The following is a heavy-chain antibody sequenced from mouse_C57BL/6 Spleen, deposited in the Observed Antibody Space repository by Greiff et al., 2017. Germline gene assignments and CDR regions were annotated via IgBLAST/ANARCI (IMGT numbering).Heavy chain of an antibody. Sequence: VKVVESGPGLVAPSQSLSITCTVSGFSLTSYAISWVRRPPGKGLEWLGVIWTGGGTNYNSALKSRLSISKDNSKSQVFLKMNSMQTDDTARYYCARAYSNYNAMDYWGQGTSVTVSS. D-gene: IGHD2-5*01. CDR1: GFSLTSYA. J-gene: IGHJ4*01. CDR2: IWTGGGT. V-gene: IGHV2-9-1*01. CDR3: ARAYSNYNAMDY.